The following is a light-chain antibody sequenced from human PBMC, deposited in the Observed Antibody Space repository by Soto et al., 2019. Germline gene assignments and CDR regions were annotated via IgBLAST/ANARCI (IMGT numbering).Light chain of an antibody. CDR2: KAS. J-gene: IGKJ1*01. CDR1: QTISSW. CDR3: QLYNSYSEA. V-gene: IGKV1-5*03. Sequence: DIQMTQSPSTLSGSVGDRVTITCRASQTISSWLAWYPQKPGKAPKLLIYKASTLKRGVPSRFSGSGSGTAFPLTISSLQPDDFAPCHCQLYNSYSEAFGQGTKVELK.